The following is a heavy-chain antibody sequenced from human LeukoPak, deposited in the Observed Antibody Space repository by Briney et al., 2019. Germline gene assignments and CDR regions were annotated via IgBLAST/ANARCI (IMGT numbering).Heavy chain of an antibody. Sequence: GGSLRLSCSASGFTFSDYAMHWVRQAPGKGLEYVSAISSNGASTYYADSMKGRFTISRDNSKNTLYLQMSSLRAEDTAVYYCARGGSLKDISTGTYYYYGMDVWGQGTTVTVSS. V-gene: IGHV3-64D*09. J-gene: IGHJ6*02. CDR1: GFTFSDYA. CDR3: ARGGSLKDISTGTYYYYGMDV. CDR2: ISSNGAST. D-gene: IGHD3-9*01.